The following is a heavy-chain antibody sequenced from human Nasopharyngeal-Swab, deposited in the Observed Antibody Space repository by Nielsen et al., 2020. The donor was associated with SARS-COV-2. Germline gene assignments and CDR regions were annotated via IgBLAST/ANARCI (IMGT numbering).Heavy chain of an antibody. J-gene: IGHJ4*02. D-gene: IGHD3-16*02. CDR3: ASLSAPVDY. V-gene: IGHV3-23*01. CDR1: GFTFSSYA. CDR2: ISGSGAST. Sequence: GESLKISCAASGFTFSSYAMSWVRQAPGKGLEWVSSISGSGASTYYADSVEGRFTIFRDNAKNTLYLQMNSLRVEDTAVYYCASLSAPVDYWAQGTLVTVSS.